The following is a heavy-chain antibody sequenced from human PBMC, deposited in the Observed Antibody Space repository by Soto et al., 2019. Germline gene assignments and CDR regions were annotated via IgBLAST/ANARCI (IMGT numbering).Heavy chain of an antibody. CDR1: GFTFSSYS. D-gene: IGHD1-26*01. CDR2: ISSSSSTI. V-gene: IGHV3-48*01. CDR3: AREGTAGADYYFKEFYYYYMDV. Sequence: GGSLRLSCAASGFTFSSYSMKWVRQAPGKGLEWVSYISSSSSTIYYADSVKGRFTISRDNAKNSLYLQMNSLRAEDTAVYYCAREGTAGADYYFKEFYYYYMDVWGKGTTVTVSS. J-gene: IGHJ6*03.